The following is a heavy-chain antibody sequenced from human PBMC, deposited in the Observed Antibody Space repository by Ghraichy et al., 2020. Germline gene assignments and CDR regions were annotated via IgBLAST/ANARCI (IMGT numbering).Heavy chain of an antibody. D-gene: IGHD1-26*01. J-gene: IGHJ3*02. CDR2: ISGSGGST. V-gene: IGHV3-23*01. CDR1: GFTFSSYA. CDR3: AESGELLGAFDI. Sequence: LSLTCAASGFTFSSYAMSWVRQAPGKGLEWVSAISGSGGSTYYADSVKGRFTISRDNSKNTLYLQMNSLRAEDTAVYYCAESGELLGAFDIWGQGTMVTVSS.